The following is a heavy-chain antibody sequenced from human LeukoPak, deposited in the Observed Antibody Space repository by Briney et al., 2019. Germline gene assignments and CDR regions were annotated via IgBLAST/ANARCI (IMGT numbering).Heavy chain of an antibody. V-gene: IGHV4-38-2*02. CDR2: VYHGGSS. J-gene: IGHJ6*03. D-gene: IGHD3-9*01. CDR1: GYSISSGFY. Sequence: SETLSLTCTVSGYSISSGFYWGWIRPPPGKGLEWIGNVYHGGSSYYNPSLKSRVTISVDTSKNQFSLKLSSVTAADTAVYYCARVFRGDILTNLYYMDVWGKGTTVTVSS. CDR3: ARVFRGDILTNLYYMDV.